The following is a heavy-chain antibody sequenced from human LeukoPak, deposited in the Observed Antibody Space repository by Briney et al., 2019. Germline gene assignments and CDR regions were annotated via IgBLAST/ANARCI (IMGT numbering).Heavy chain of an antibody. Sequence: QSGGSLRLSCAASGFTFSSYGMHWVRQAPGKGLEWVAFIRYDGSNKYYADSVKGRFTISRDNSKNTLYLQMNSLRAEDTAVYYCAKDGVSARRYFDYWGQGTLVTVSS. CDR1: GFTFSSYG. V-gene: IGHV3-30*02. CDR3: AKDGVSARRYFDY. D-gene: IGHD5/OR15-5a*01. CDR2: IRYDGSNK. J-gene: IGHJ4*02.